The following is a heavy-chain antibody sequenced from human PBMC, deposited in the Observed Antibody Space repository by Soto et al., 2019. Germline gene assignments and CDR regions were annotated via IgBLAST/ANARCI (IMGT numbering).Heavy chain of an antibody. CDR2: VSYDGSKT. J-gene: IGHJ4*02. CDR3: AKGERYCSGGSCLSGDY. Sequence: PGGSLRLSCAASGFTFSSYDLHWVRQAPGKGLEWVAAVSYDGSKTYYADSVKGRFTISRDNSKNTLYLQMNSLRVEDTAVYYCAKGERYCSGGSCLSGDYWGQGTLVTAPQ. V-gene: IGHV3-30*18. D-gene: IGHD2-15*01. CDR1: GFTFSSYD.